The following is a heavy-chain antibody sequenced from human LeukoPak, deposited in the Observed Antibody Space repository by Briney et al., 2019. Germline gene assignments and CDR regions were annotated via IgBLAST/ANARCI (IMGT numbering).Heavy chain of an antibody. D-gene: IGHD3-22*01. CDR3: ARTLTYYDSSGSSGYFDY. V-gene: IGHV4-39*07. CDR2: IYYSGST. J-gene: IGHJ4*02. Sequence: SETLSLTCTVSGGSISSISYYWGWIRQPPGKGLECIGTIYYSGSTYYNPSLKSRVTISVDTSKNQFSLKLSSVTAADTAVYYCARTLTYYDSSGSSGYFDYWGQGTLVTVSS. CDR1: GGSISSISYY.